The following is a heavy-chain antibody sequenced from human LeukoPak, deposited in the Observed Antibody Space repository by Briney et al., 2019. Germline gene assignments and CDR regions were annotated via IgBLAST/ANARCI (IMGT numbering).Heavy chain of an antibody. CDR1: GYSFTIYW. Sequence: GDSLKISCKCSGYSFTIYWIGWVRQMPGKGLSCMEIIYPGDSDTRYSPSFQGQVTISADKSISTAYLQWSSLKASDTFFFQAEDGIRYYDLSEDLFDYWGQGTLVTVSS. D-gene: IGHD3-3*01. CDR3: EDGIRYYDLSEDLFDY. J-gene: IGHJ4*02. V-gene: IGHV5-51*01. CDR2: IYPGDSDT.